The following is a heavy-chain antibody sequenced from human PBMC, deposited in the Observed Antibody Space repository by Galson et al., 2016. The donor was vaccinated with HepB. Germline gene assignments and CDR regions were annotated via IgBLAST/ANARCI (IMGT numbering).Heavy chain of an antibody. CDR3: ARLGGGGYDFWTGYLDY. CDR1: GYTFTNYF. CDR2: INPSGGST. D-gene: IGHD3-3*01. Sequence: SVKVSCKASGYTFTNYFIHWVRQAPGQGLEWVGIINPSGGSTSYADKFQGRVTMTRDTSTITVYMELSSLRSEDTAVYYCARLGGGGYDFWTGYLDYRGQGTPVTVSS. J-gene: IGHJ4*02. V-gene: IGHV1-46*01.